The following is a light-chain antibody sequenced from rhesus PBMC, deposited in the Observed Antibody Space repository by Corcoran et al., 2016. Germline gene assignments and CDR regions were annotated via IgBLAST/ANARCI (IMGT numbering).Light chain of an antibody. CDR3: LKHNSYPFT. J-gene: IGKJ3*01. Sequence: DIQMTQSPSSLSASVGDTVTITCRASQGISSYLNWFQQKPGKSPKLLSYAASSLESGVPSRFSGGGSRTAFTITISSLQPEDFAVYYCLKHNSYPFTFGPGTKLDIK. CDR2: AAS. V-gene: IGKV1-28*03. CDR1: QGISSY.